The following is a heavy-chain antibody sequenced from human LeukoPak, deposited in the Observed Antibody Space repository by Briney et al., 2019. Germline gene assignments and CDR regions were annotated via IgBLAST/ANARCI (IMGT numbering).Heavy chain of an antibody. CDR3: ARSGRGVDSFYFYMDV. CDR1: GFTFGSYW. J-gene: IGHJ6*03. CDR2: INTDGRSST. V-gene: IGHV3-74*01. Sequence: GGSLRLSCAASGFTFGSYWMHWVRQAPGKGLVWVSRINTDGRSSTAHADSVKGRFTISRDNAKNSLYLQMNSLRAEDTAVYYCARSGRGVDSFYFYMDVWGKGTTVTVSS. D-gene: IGHD3-10*01.